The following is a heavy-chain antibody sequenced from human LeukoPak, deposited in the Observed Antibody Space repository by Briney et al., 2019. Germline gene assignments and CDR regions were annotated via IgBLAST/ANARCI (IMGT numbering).Heavy chain of an antibody. D-gene: IGHD4-23*01. CDR1: GFTFSSYA. J-gene: IGHJ4*02. CDR2: IGGSGGST. V-gene: IGHV3-23*01. CDR3: AKDLYGGNSAWGFDY. Sequence: GGSLRLSCVVSGFTFSSYAMSWVRQAPGKGLEWVSFIGGSGGSTYYADSVKGRFTISRDNSKNTLYLQMNSLRAEDTAVYYCAKDLYGGNSAWGFDYWGQGTLVTVSS.